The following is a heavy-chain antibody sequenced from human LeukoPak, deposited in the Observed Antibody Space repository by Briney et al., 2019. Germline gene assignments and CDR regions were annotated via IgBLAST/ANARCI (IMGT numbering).Heavy chain of an antibody. CDR3: AKVHPSRGVTEYYFDY. D-gene: IGHD3-10*01. CDR2: ISWNSGSI. Sequence: GGSLRLSCAASGFTFDDYAMHWVRQAPGKGLEWVSGISWNSGSIGYADSEKGRFTISRDNSKNSLYLQMNSLRAEDTAVYYCAKVHPSRGVTEYYFDYWGQGTLVTVSS. J-gene: IGHJ4*02. CDR1: GFTFDDYA. V-gene: IGHV3-9*01.